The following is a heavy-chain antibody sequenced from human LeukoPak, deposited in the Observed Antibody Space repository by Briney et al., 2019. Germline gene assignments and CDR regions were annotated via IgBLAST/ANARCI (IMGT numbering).Heavy chain of an antibody. CDR3: ARDLASSSWYAPLPFDY. V-gene: IGHV4-39*07. CDR1: GGSISSSSYY. Sequence: SETLSLTCTVSGGSISSSSYYWGWIRQPPGKGLEWIGSIYYSGSTYYNPSLKSRVTISVDTSKNQFSLKLSSVTAADTAVYYCARDLASSSWYAPLPFDYWGQGTLVTVSS. CDR2: IYYSGST. D-gene: IGHD6-13*01. J-gene: IGHJ4*02.